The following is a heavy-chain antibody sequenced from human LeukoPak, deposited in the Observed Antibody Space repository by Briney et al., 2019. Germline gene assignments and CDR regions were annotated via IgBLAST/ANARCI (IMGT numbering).Heavy chain of an antibody. CDR2: IYYSGGNT. CDR1: GFMFSNFA. Sequence: GGSLRLSCAASGFMFSNFAMSWVRQAPGKGLEWVSTIYYSGGNTYSADSVKGRFTISRDNAKNTLYLQVNSLRAEDTAVYYCAKDQGQAVVPRRFDYWGQGTLVTVSS. D-gene: IGHD2-2*01. V-gene: IGHV3-23*01. J-gene: IGHJ4*02. CDR3: AKDQGQAVVPRRFDY.